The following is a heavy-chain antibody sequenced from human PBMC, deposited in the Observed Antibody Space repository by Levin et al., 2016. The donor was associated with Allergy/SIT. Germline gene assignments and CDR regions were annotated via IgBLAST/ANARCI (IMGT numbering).Heavy chain of an antibody. D-gene: IGHD5-18*01. CDR2: ISYDGSNK. CDR1: GFTFSSYG. J-gene: IGHJ6*02. CDR3: AKEPFHYKQLRYPYYYYYGMDV. V-gene: IGHV3-30*18. Sequence: GESLKISCAASGFTFSSYGMHWVRQAPGKGLEWVAVISYDGSNKYYADSVKGRFTISRDNSKNTLYLQMNSLRAEDTAVYYCAKEPFHYKQLRYPYYYYYGMDVWGQGTTVTVSS.